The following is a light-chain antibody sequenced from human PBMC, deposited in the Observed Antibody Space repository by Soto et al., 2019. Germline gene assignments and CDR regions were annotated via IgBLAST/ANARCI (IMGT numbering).Light chain of an antibody. CDR3: SAYTARSTLV. Sequence: QSVLTQPAGVSGSAGQSITISCSGTMRDVGAYNLVSWYQQHPGTAPKLIIYEVRNRPSGISSRFSGSRSGNTASLTISGLQSEDEGDYYCSAYTARSTLVFGGGTKVTVL. V-gene: IGLV2-14*01. J-gene: IGLJ3*02. CDR1: MRDVGAYNL. CDR2: EVR.